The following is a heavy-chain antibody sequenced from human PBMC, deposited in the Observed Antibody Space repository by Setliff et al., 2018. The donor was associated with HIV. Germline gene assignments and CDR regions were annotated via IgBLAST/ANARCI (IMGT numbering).Heavy chain of an antibody. Sequence: RASVKVSCKTSGGSFSKYLFTWVRQAPGQGLEWMGGTTPLLGTTNYAQKFQGRVTITTDEPTNTVYMELSGLRSEDTAVYYCARSGRETDLYGLYGVHYFDYWGQGRLVTVSS. CDR3: ARSGRETDLYGLYGVHYFDY. J-gene: IGHJ4*02. D-gene: IGHD4-17*01. V-gene: IGHV1-69*16. CDR2: TTPLLGTT. CDR1: GGSFSKYL.